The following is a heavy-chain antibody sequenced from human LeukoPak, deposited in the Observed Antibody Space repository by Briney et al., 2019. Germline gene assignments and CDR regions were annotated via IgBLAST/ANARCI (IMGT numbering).Heavy chain of an antibody. V-gene: IGHV3-48*01. CDR2: ISSSSSTI. CDR3: ASGESWVFDY. D-gene: IGHD2-21*01. CDR1: GFTFSSYS. Sequence: VQPGGSLRLSCAASGFTFSSYSMNWVRQAPGKGLEWVSYISSSSSTIYYADSVKGRFTISRDNAKNSLYLQMNSLRAEDTAVYYCASGESWVFDYWGQGTLVTVSS. J-gene: IGHJ4*02.